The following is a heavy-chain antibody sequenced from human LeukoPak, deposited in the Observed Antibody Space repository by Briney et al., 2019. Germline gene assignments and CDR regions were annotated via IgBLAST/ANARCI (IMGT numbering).Heavy chain of an antibody. Sequence: GSLRLSCAASGFTFSTYNMNWVRQAPGQGLEWVSYISSSSTTIYYADSVKGRFTISRDNSKNTVYLQMDSLRAEDTAVYYCAKSQRLWFGGNDAFHIWGQGTMVTVSS. CDR2: ISSSSTTI. D-gene: IGHD3-10*01. CDR1: GFTFSTYN. CDR3: AKSQRLWFGGNDAFHI. J-gene: IGHJ3*02. V-gene: IGHV3-48*01.